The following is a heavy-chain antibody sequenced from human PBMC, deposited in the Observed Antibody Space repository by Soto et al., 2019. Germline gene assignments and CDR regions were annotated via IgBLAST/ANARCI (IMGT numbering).Heavy chain of an antibody. CDR2: SSDSGGST. V-gene: IGHV3-23*01. Sequence: GGSLRLSCAASGFTSSSYAMSWVRQAPGKGLEWVSASSDSGGSTYYANSVKGRFTISRDNSKNTLYLQMGSLRAEDMAVYYCARAEYGDYEDQYYFDYWGQGTLVTVSS. D-gene: IGHD4-17*01. CDR3: ARAEYGDYEDQYYFDY. J-gene: IGHJ4*02. CDR1: GFTSSSYA.